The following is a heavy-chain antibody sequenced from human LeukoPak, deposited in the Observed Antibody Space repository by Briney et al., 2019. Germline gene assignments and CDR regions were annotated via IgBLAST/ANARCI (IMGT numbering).Heavy chain of an antibody. D-gene: IGHD1-7*01. J-gene: IGHJ6*03. V-gene: IGHV1-24*01. CDR3: ATGPGTSRGEPYYYYYYIDV. Sequence: GASVQVSCKVSGYTLTELSMHWVRQTPGKGLEWMGGFDPEDGETIYAQKFQGRVTMTEDTSTDTAYMELSSLRSEDTAVYYCATGPGTSRGEPYYYYYYIDVWGKGTTVTVSS. CDR2: FDPEDGET. CDR1: GYTLTELS.